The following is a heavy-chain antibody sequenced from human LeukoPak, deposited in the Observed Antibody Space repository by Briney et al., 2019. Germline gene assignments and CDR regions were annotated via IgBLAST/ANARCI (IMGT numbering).Heavy chain of an antibody. CDR1: GYTFTSYG. CDR3: ARGGDQADWFDP. D-gene: IGHD3-10*01. V-gene: IGHV1-8*03. J-gene: IGHJ5*02. Sequence: ASVKVSCKASGYTFTSYGISWVRQAPGQGLEWMGWMNPNSGNTGYAQKFQGRVTITRNTSISTAYMELSSLRSEDTAVYYCARGGDQADWFDPWGQGTLVTVSS. CDR2: MNPNSGNT.